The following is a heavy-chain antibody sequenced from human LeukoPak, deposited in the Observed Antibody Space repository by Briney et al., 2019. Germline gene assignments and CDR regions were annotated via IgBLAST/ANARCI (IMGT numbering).Heavy chain of an antibody. CDR3: ARVNYDYVWGSYRSLYFDY. CDR2: IKQDGSEK. Sequence: PGGSLRLSCAASGFTFSSYAMSWVRQAPGKGLEWVANIKQDGSEKYYVDPVKGRFTISRDNAKNSLYLQMNSLRAEDTAVYYCARVNYDYVWGSYRSLYFDYWGQGTLVTVSS. V-gene: IGHV3-7*03. J-gene: IGHJ4*02. D-gene: IGHD3-16*02. CDR1: GFTFSSYA.